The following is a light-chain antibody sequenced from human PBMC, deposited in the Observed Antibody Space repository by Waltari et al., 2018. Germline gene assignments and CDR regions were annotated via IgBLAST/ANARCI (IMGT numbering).Light chain of an antibody. V-gene: IGKV1-33*01. CDR3: QQFEDLPPT. J-gene: IGKJ4*01. CDR1: QDIKNY. CDR2: GAS. Sequence: DIQMTQSPSSLSASVGDRVTITCQASQDIKNYVNWYQLKPGKAPKLLIHGASSLELGVPPKFAGDGSGTDFTFTITSFHPEDTATYFCQQFEDLPPTFGGGPRWRS.